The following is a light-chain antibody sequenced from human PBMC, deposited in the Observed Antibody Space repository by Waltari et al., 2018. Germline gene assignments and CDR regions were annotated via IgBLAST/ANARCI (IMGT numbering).Light chain of an antibody. CDR1: SSDVGAYNY. J-gene: IGLJ2*01. V-gene: IGLV2-14*03. CDR2: DVS. CDR3: SSYTTSSTVV. Sequence: QSALTQPASVSGSPGQSITISCTGTSSDVGAYNYVSWYRQHPGTAPKLLIFDVSQRPSGVSNRFSGSKSGNTASLTISGLQAEDEADYYCSSYTTSSTVVFGGGTKLTVL.